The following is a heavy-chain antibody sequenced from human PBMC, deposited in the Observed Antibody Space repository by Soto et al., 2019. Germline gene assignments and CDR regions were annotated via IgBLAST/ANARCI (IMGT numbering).Heavy chain of an antibody. J-gene: IGHJ4*02. CDR1: GDSMTTIGSY. Sequence: SESLSLTCSVSGDSMTTIGSYWSWVRQHPGKGLEWIGYIYHTGSTYYNPSLKSRVTIALDTSKQQFSLNLTSVTAADTAVYYCSRLRDTYFFDSWGQGALVTVSS. V-gene: IGHV4-31*03. CDR3: SRLRDTYFFDS. CDR2: IYHTGST. D-gene: IGHD3-10*01.